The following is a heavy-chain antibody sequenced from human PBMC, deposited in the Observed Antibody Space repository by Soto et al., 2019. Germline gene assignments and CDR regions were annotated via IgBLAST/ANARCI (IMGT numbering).Heavy chain of an antibody. V-gene: IGHV3-23*01. J-gene: IGHJ4*02. CDR1: GFSFRNYA. CDR2: LTGSSSNI. Sequence: EVQLLESGGGLVQPGGSLRLSCAASGFSFRNYAMIWVRQAPGKGLEWISTLTGSSSNIYYADSVKGRFAISRDNSRNTLYLQMNSLTAEDTAVYYCANGRATYGLLTHDYWGQGTLVTVSS. D-gene: IGHD3-10*01. CDR3: ANGRATYGLLTHDY.